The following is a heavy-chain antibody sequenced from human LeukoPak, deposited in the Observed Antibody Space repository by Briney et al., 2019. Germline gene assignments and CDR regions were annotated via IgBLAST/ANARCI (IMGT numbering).Heavy chain of an antibody. CDR1: GGTFNNFA. CDR3: EVRGMSDYYYYGMDV. V-gene: IGHV1-69*04. D-gene: IGHD3-10*01. CDR2: FIPSLDTS. J-gene: IGHJ6*02. Sequence: SVTVSCKAFGGTFNNFAFTWVRQAPGQGLEWMGRFIPSLDTSNYAQKFMARVTFSADTSTSTAYMEMRGLTSEDTAVYYCEVRGMSDYYYYGMDVWGQGTTVSVSS.